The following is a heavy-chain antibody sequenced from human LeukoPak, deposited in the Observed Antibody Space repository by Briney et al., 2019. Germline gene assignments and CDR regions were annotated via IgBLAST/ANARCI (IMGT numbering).Heavy chain of an antibody. V-gene: IGHV4-59*01. CDR2: IYYSGST. CDR3: ARVSRIAAAGIGFDY. Sequence: ASETLCLTCTVSGGSISSYYWSWIRQPPGKGLEWIGYIYYSGSTNYNPSLKSRVTISVDTSKNQFSLKLSSVTAADTAVYYCARVSRIAAAGIGFDYWGQGTLVTVSS. J-gene: IGHJ4*02. D-gene: IGHD6-13*01. CDR1: GGSISSYY.